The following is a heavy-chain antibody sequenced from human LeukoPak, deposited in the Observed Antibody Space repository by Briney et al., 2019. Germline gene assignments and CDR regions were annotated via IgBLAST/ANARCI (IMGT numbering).Heavy chain of an antibody. CDR2: IIPIFGTA. J-gene: IGHJ5*02. V-gene: IGHV1-69*13. D-gene: IGHD6-13*01. CDR1: GGTFSSYA. Sequence: GASVKVSCKASGGTFSSYAISWVRQAPGQGLEWMGGIIPIFGTANYAQKFQGRVTITADESTSTAYMELSSLRSEDTAVYYCARDPTLGGSSWYSKWFDPWGQGTLVTVSS. CDR3: ARDPTLGGSSWYSKWFDP.